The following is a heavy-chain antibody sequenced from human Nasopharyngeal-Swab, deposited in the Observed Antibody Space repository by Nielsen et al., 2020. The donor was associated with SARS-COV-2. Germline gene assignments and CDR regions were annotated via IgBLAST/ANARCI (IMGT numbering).Heavy chain of an antibody. CDR3: ARALSGYYSEYFQY. CDR1: GFTFSTYS. J-gene: IGHJ1*01. V-gene: IGHV3-49*04. D-gene: IGHD3-22*01. CDR2: IRGKPYGGTT. Sequence: GGSLRLSCAASGFTFSTYSMNWVRQAPGKGLEWVGFIRGKPYGGTTEFAASVKGRFTISRDDSKSIAYLQMNSLKTEDTAVYYCARALSGYYSEYFQYWGQGTLVTVSS.